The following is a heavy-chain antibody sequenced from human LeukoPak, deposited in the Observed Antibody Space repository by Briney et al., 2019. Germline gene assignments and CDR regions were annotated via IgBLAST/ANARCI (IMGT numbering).Heavy chain of an antibody. Sequence: QAGGSLRLSCAASGFSVSNYYMSWGRQPPGKGLEWVSVMYTGGGRYYGDSVKGRFTISRDNSKNTVFLQMNRLRVEDTALYYCTRGQSYCGADCYSDWGQGTLVTVSS. CDR2: MYTGGGR. J-gene: IGHJ4*02. V-gene: IGHV3-66*01. CDR1: GFSVSNYY. CDR3: TRGQSYCGADCYSD. D-gene: IGHD2-21*02.